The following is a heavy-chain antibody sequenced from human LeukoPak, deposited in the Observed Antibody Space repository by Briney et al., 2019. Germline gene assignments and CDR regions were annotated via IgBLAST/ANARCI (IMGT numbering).Heavy chain of an antibody. J-gene: IGHJ4*02. CDR2: IYTSGST. CDR1: GGSISSGSYY. D-gene: IGHD4-17*01. Sequence: SQTLSLTCTVSGGSISSGSYYWSWIRQPAGKGLEWIGRIYTSGSTNYNPSLKSRVTISLDTSKNQFYLTLSSVTAADTAVYYCASRSPGDPFDYWGQGTLVTVSS. V-gene: IGHV4-61*02. CDR3: ASRSPGDPFDY.